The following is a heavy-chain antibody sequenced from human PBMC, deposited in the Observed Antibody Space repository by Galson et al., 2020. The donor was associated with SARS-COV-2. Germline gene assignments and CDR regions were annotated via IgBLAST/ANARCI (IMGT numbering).Heavy chain of an antibody. V-gene: IGHV3-30*01. CDR2: ISYDGSNK. CDR1: GFTFSSYA. CDR3: AREDLGGLGFDY. D-gene: IGHD3-16*01. J-gene: IGHJ4*02. Sequence: GGSLRLSCAASGFTFSSYAMHWVRQAPGKGLEWVAVISYDGSNKYYADSVKGRFTISRDNSKNTLYLQMNSLRAEDTAVYYCAREDLGGLGFDYWGQGTLVTVSS.